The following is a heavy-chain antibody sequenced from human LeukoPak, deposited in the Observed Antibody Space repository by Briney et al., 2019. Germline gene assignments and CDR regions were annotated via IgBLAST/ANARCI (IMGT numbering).Heavy chain of an antibody. CDR3: ARDCSSVYYFDY. Sequence: PGGSLRLSCAASGFTFSSYAMSWVRQAPGKGLEWVANIKQDGSEKYYVDSVKGRFTISRDNAKNSLYLQMNSLRAEDTAVYYCARDCSSVYYFDYWGQGTLVTVSS. D-gene: IGHD2-15*01. J-gene: IGHJ4*02. CDR1: GFTFSSYA. CDR2: IKQDGSEK. V-gene: IGHV3-7*01.